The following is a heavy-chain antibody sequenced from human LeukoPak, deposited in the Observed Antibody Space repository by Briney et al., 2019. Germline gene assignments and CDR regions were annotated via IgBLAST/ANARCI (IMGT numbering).Heavy chain of an antibody. J-gene: IGHJ6*02. CDR1: GGSFSGYY. V-gene: IGHV4-34*01. CDR3: ARGYVYQLLFTRSYYYYGMDV. Sequence: PSETLSLTCAVYGGSFSGYYWSWIRQPPGKGLEWIGEINHSGSTDYNPSLKSRVTISVDTSKNQFSLKLSSVTAADTAVYYCARGYVYQLLFTRSYYYYGMDVWGQGTTVTVSS. CDR2: INHSGST. D-gene: IGHD2-2*01.